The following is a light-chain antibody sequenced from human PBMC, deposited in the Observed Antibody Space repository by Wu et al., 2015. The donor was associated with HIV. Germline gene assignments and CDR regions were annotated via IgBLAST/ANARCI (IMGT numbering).Light chain of an antibody. CDR1: QGIGND. CDR2: AAS. V-gene: IGKV1-6*01. CDR3: LQDYNYPRT. Sequence: AIQMTQPPSSLSASVGDRVTITCRASQGIGNDLGWYQQKPGKAPKLLIYAASSLQSGVPSRFSGSGSGTDFTLTINSLQPEDFATYYCLQDYNYPRTFGQGTKVEIK. J-gene: IGKJ1*01.